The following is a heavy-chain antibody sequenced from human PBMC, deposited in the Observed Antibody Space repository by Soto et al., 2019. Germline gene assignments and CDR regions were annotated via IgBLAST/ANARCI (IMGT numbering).Heavy chain of an antibody. V-gene: IGHV6-1*01. CDR3: ARDLGCTLVAFDI. CDR2: AYYRSEWNN. Sequence: SLAPPISVDSRGDSDCRYLLARYWVRQNASRGRERLGRAYYRSEWNNDYAPSLKSRITINPDTSKNQFSLQLNSVTPEDTAVYYCARDLGCTLVAFDIWGQGTMVTVSS. CDR1: GDSDCRYLLA. D-gene: IGHD2-2*01. J-gene: IGHJ3*02.